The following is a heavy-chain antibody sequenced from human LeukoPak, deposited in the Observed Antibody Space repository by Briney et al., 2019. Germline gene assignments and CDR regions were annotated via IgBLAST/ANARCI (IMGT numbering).Heavy chain of an antibody. V-gene: IGHV4-59*12. Sequence: PSETLSLTCTVSGGSISSYYWSWIRQPPGKGLEWIGYIYYSGSTNYNPSLKSRVTISVDTSKNQFSLRLSSVTAADTAVYYCAREGGYNYGAAFDYWGQGTLVTVSS. CDR2: IYYSGST. CDR3: AREGGYNYGAAFDY. J-gene: IGHJ4*02. D-gene: IGHD5-18*01. CDR1: GGSISSYY.